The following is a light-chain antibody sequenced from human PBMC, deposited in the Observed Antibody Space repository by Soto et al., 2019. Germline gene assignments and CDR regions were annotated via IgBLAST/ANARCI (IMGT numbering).Light chain of an antibody. CDR1: ESVGTS. Sequence: ETVMTQSPATLSVSPRESATLSCRASESVGTSLIWYQQKPGQAPRLLIYRASNRATGIPARFSGSGSGTEFTLTISSLKSEDFAVYYCQQYSSSWTFGQGTKVDIK. V-gene: IGKV3-15*01. J-gene: IGKJ1*01. CDR3: QQYSSSWT. CDR2: RAS.